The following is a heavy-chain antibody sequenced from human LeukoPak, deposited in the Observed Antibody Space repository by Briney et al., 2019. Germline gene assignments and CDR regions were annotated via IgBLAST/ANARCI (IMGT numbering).Heavy chain of an antibody. CDR2: IYYSGTT. D-gene: IGHD5-18*01. CDR1: GGSISSSPYY. J-gene: IGHJ5*02. V-gene: IGHV4-39*07. Sequence: SETLSLTCTVSGGSISSSPYYWGWLRQPPGKGLEWTGSIYYSGTTHYSPSLESRVTISVDTSKHQFSLKLASVTAADTAIYFCAKGAGGFSYYNWFDPWGQGTLVTVSS. CDR3: AKGAGGFSYYNWFDP.